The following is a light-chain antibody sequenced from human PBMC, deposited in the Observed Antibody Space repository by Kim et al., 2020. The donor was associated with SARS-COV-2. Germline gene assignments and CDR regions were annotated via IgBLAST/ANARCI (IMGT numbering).Light chain of an antibody. CDR3: MIWHGSASV. V-gene: IGLV5-45*02. CDR2: YKSDSDK. CDR1: SGINVGTYR. J-gene: IGLJ1*01. Sequence: LTCTLRSGINVGTYRIYWYQQKPGSPPQYLLSYKSDSDKQQGSGVPSRFSGSKDAWANAGILLISGLQSEDEADYYCMIWHGSASVFGTGTQLTVL.